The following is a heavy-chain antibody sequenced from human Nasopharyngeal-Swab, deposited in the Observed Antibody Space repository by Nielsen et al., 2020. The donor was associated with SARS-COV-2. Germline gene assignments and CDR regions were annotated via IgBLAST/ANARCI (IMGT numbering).Heavy chain of an antibody. D-gene: IGHD3-10*01. V-gene: IGHV3-72*01. CDR2: IRNRVNGYST. CDR3: ARVFYGSVNSRWHFDF. Sequence: GESPKISCAASGFSFNMYTMDWVRQAPGKGLEWVGRIRNRVNGYSTEYAASVKGRFTISRDDSKNSLYLQTNSLKTEDTAVYYCARVFYGSVNSRWHFDFWGRGTLVTVSS. J-gene: IGHJ2*01. CDR1: GFSFNMYT.